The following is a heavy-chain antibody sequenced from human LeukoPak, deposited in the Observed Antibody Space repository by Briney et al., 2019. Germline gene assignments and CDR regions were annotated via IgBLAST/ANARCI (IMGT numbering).Heavy chain of an antibody. Sequence: SETLSLTCTVSGGSISTYYWSWIRQPPGKGLEWIGYIDYSGSTNYNPSLKSRVTISVDTSKNQFSLKLSSVTAADTAVYYCARDRNYGDYSGFDYWGQGTLVTVSS. V-gene: IGHV4-59*12. CDR1: GGSISTYY. J-gene: IGHJ4*02. CDR3: ARDRNYGDYSGFDY. D-gene: IGHD4-17*01. CDR2: IDYSGST.